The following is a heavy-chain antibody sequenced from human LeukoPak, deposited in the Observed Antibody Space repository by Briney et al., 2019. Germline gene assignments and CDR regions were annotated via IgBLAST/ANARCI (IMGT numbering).Heavy chain of an antibody. CDR3: ARKRDRDHWYFDL. CDR2: IYYSGST. J-gene: IGHJ2*01. CDR1: GGSISSYY. D-gene: IGHD2-15*01. Sequence: PSETLSLTCAVSGGSISSYYWSWIRQPPGKGLEWIGYIYYSGSTNYNPSLKSRVTISVDTSKNQFSLKLSSVTAADTAVYYCARKRDRDHWYFDLWGRGTLVTVSS. V-gene: IGHV4-59*01.